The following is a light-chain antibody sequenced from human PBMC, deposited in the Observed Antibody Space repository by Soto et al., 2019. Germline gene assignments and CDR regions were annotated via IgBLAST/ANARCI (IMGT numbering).Light chain of an antibody. Sequence: DIQMTQSPSSLSASVGDRVTMSCQASQYISNFLNWYQQKPGKAPKLLIYKASTLKSGVPSRFSGSGSGTEFTLTISSLQPDDFATYYCQHYNSYSEAFGQGTKVDIK. V-gene: IGKV1-5*03. CDR3: QHYNSYSEA. J-gene: IGKJ1*01. CDR2: KAS. CDR1: QYISNF.